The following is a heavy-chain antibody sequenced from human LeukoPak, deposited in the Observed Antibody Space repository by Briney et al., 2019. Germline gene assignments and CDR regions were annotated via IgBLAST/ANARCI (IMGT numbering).Heavy chain of an antibody. J-gene: IGHJ6*03. Sequence: SETLSLPCAVYGGSFSGYYWSWIRQPPGKGLEWIGEINHSGSTNYNPSLKSRVTISVDTSKNQFSLKLSSVTAADTAVYYCAGENLGYCSSTSCFLTWDYYYYMDVWGKGTTVTVSS. D-gene: IGHD2-2*01. CDR1: GGSFSGYY. CDR2: INHSGST. CDR3: AGENLGYCSSTSCFLTWDYYYYMDV. V-gene: IGHV4-34*01.